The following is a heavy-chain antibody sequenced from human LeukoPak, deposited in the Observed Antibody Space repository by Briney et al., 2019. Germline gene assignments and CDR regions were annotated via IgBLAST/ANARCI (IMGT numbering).Heavy chain of an antibody. CDR1: GYTFTSYY. CDR2: INPSGGST. V-gene: IGHV1-46*01. J-gene: IGHJ4*02. CDR3: ARDRNYYGPGSYYNNFDY. Sequence: GASVKVSCKASGYTFTSYYMHWVQQAPGQGLEWMGIINPSGGSTSYAQKFQGRVTMTRDTSTSTVYMELSSLRSEDTAVYYCARDRNYYGPGSYYNNFDYWGQGTLVTVSS. D-gene: IGHD3-10*01.